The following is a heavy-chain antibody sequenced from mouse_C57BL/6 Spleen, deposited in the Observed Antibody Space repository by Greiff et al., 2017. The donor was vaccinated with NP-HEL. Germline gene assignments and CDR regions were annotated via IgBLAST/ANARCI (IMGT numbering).Heavy chain of an antibody. CDR3: ASLTTVPYYYAMDY. Sequence: QVQLQQSGPGLVQPSQSLSITCTVSGFSLTSYGVHWVRQSPGKGLEWLGVIWSGGSTDYNAAFISRLSISKDNSKSQVFFKMNSLQADDTAIYYCASLTTVPYYYAMDYWGQGTSVTVSS. J-gene: IGHJ4*01. CDR1: GFSLTSYG. CDR2: IWSGGST. D-gene: IGHD1-1*01. V-gene: IGHV2-2*01.